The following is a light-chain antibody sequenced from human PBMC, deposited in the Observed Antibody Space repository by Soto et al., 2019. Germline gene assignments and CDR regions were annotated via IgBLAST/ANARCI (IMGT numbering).Light chain of an antibody. V-gene: IGLV2-8*01. CDR1: SSELGGYNY. CDR3: SSYAGSNNYV. Sequence: QSALTQPPSASGSPGQSVTISCTGTSSELGGYNYVSWYQQHPGKAPKLMIYEVSKRPSGVPDRFSGSKSGNTASLTVSGLQAEDEADYYCSSYAGSNNYVFGTGTKVTVL. J-gene: IGLJ1*01. CDR2: EVS.